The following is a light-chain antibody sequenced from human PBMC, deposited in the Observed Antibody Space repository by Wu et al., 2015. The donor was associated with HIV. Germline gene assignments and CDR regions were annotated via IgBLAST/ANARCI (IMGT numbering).Light chain of an antibody. CDR2: DAS. Sequence: DIQMTQSPSSLSASVGDRVTITCQASQDISNYLNWYQQKPGKAPKLLIYDASNLETGVPSRFSGSGSGTDFTFTISSLQPEDIATYYCQQYDNPLFTFGPGTKVEYQT. J-gene: IGKJ3*01. CDR1: QDISNY. CDR3: QQYDNPLFT. V-gene: IGKV1-33*01.